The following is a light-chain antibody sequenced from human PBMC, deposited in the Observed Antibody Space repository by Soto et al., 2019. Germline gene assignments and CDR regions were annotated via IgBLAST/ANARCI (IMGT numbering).Light chain of an antibody. J-gene: IGKJ1*01. CDR1: QSISSW. Sequence: DIQMTQSRSTLSASVGDRVTITCRASQSISSWLAWYQHKPGEAPKLLISQASILESGVPPRFSGSGSGTEFTLTTTSLQPEDFTTYFCQQYTTYWTFGQGTKV. V-gene: IGKV1-5*03. CDR3: QQYTTYWT. CDR2: QAS.